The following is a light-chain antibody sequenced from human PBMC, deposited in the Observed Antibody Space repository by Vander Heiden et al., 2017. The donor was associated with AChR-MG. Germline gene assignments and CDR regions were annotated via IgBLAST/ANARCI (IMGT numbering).Light chain of an antibody. Sequence: QSALAQPASVSGSPGQSLAISCSGTHNVLGSHNLVSWYQQYPGKAPKLIMYEDIKRPSGVSSSFSGSKSGNTASLTISGIQAEEEGDYYCCSFAGRATPYVFGSGTKVTV. J-gene: IGLJ1*01. CDR3: CSFAGRATPYV. CDR2: EDI. CDR1: HNVLGSHNL. V-gene: IGLV2-23*01.